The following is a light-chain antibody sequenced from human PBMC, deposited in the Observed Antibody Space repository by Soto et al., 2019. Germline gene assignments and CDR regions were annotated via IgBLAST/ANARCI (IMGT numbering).Light chain of an antibody. J-gene: IGLJ1*01. CDR2: EVS. V-gene: IGLV2-14*01. CDR3: SSYASSNTYV. Sequence: QPALTQPASVSGSPGQSITISCTGTSSDVGGYNYVSWYQQHPGKAPKLMIYEVSNRASGVSNRFSGSKSGNTASLTISGLQAEDEADYYCSSYASSNTYVFGSGTKLTVL. CDR1: SSDVGGYNY.